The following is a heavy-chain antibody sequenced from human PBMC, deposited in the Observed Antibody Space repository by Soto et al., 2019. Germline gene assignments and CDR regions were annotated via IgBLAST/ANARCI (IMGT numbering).Heavy chain of an antibody. CDR1: GFAFSGYS. J-gene: IGHJ4*01. V-gene: IGHV3-23*01. CDR2: ISTSGDRP. CDR3: DFMGTSNYHY. Sequence: PEGALRLTCSGSGFAFSGYSMTCVLQAPGKGLEWVSVISTSGDRPDYADSVKGRFTISRDNSKNMLYLQMNTLTVEDTAMYYCDFMGTSNYHYWGQGTPVTVYS. D-gene: IGHD4-4*01.